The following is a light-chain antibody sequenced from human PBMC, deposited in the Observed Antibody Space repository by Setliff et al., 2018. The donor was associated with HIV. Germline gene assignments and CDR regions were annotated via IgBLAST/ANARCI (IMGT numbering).Light chain of an antibody. CDR2: EVS. J-gene: IGLJ3*02. Sequence: QSVLTQFASVSGSPGQSITISCTGTSSDVGGYKYVSWYQQHPGKAPKVLIYEVSNRPSGVSARFSGSKSGNTASLTISGLQAEDEAAYYCSSYTSTSTLVFGGGTKVT. V-gene: IGLV2-14*01. CDR1: SSDVGGYKY. CDR3: SSYTSTSTLV.